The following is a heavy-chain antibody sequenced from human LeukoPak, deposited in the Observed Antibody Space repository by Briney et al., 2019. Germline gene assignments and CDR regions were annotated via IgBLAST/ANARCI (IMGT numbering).Heavy chain of an antibody. Sequence: ASVKVSCKASGYTFTSYGISWVRQAPGQGLEWMGWINPNSGGTNYAQKFQGRVTMTRDTSISTAYMELSRLRSDDTAVYYCARDGAVLRFLEWLRAFDIWGQGTMVTVSS. CDR2: INPNSGGT. CDR1: GYTFTSYG. D-gene: IGHD3-3*01. V-gene: IGHV1-2*02. CDR3: ARDGAVLRFLEWLRAFDI. J-gene: IGHJ3*02.